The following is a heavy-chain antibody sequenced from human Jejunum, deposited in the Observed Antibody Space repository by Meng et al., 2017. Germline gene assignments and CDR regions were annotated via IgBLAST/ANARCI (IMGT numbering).Heavy chain of an antibody. J-gene: IGHJ4*03. D-gene: IGHD2-2*01. CDR1: GFTFSSHS. CDR2: ISAGDGTA. CDR3: AKLIPN. Sequence: GGSLRLSCAASGFTFSSHSMSWVRQAPGKGLEWVSSISAGDGTAYYADSVKGRFTISRDNSKNTLYLQTNSLRAEDTAVYYCAKLIPNWGQGTVVTVSS. V-gene: IGHV3-23*01.